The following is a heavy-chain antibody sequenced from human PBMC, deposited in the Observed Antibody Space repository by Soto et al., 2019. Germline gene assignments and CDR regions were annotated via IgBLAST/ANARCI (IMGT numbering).Heavy chain of an antibody. V-gene: IGHV3-7*01. CDR3: ARVVPPDLKYSGYDLYYFDY. J-gene: IGHJ4*02. Sequence: PAGSLRLSCADSGFTYSGDWMSWVRQAPGKGLEWVANIKQDGSEKYYVDSVKGRFTISRDNAKNSLYLQMNSLRAEDTAVYYCARVVPPDLKYSGYDLYYFDYWGQGTLVTVSS. CDR2: IKQDGSEK. D-gene: IGHD5-12*01. CDR1: GFTYSGDW.